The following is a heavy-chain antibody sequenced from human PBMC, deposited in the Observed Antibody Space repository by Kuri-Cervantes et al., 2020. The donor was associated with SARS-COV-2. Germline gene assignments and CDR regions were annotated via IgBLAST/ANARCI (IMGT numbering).Heavy chain of an antibody. V-gene: IGHV3-7*01. CDR3: ARDHAGSGDCLDY. Sequence: LSLTCAASGFTFSSYWMSWVRQAPGKGLEWVANIKQDGSEKYYVDSVKGRFTISRDNAKNSLYLQMNSLRAEDTAVYYCARDHAGSGDCLDYWGQGTLVTVSS. D-gene: IGHD2-21*02. CDR2: IKQDGSEK. J-gene: IGHJ4*02. CDR1: GFTFSSYW.